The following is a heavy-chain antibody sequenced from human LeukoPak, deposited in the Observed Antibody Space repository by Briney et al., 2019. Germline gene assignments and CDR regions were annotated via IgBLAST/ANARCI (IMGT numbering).Heavy chain of an antibody. CDR3: ARGNSSFDL. V-gene: IGHV1-2*02. D-gene: IGHD6-13*01. Sequence: ASVKVSCKASGYTFTGNYMHWVRQAPGQGREWMGRINPDSGGSNYAQKFQGRVTMTRDTSISTAYMEVSRLRSDDTAVYYCARGNSSFDLWGRGTLVTVSS. CDR1: GYTFTGNY. CDR2: INPDSGGS. J-gene: IGHJ2*01.